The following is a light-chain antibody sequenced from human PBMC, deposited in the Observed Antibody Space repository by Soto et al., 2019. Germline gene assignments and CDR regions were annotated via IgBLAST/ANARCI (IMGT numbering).Light chain of an antibody. Sequence: EIVLTQSPGSLSLSPGERATLSCRASQSVSSNYLAWYQHKPGQAPRLLIYGASSRATGIPDRFSGSGSGAAFTLTIRRPEHEDVAVYYCQQDGSSPYTFGQGTKLEIK. CDR2: GAS. V-gene: IGKV3-20*01. J-gene: IGKJ2*01. CDR1: QSVSSNY. CDR3: QQDGSSPYT.